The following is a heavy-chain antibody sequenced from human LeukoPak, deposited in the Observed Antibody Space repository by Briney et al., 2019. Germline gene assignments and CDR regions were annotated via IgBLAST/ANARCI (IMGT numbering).Heavy chain of an antibody. CDR2: ISGSGGST. J-gene: IGHJ4*02. CDR1: GFTFSSYA. D-gene: IGHD3-10*01. V-gene: IGHV3-23*01. CDR3: AKAPFITMVRGVISSYFDY. Sequence: PGGSLRLSCAASGFTFSSYAMSWVRQAPGKGLEWVSAISGSGGSTYYADSVKGRFTISRDNSKNTLYLQMNSLRAEDTAVYYFAKAPFITMVRGVISSYFDYWGQGTLVTVSS.